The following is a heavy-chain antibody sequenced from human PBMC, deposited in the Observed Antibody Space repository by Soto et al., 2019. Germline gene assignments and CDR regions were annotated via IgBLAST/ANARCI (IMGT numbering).Heavy chain of an antibody. CDR3: ARSSPYIVVRKPTGNQDYYGRDV. CDR1: GGTFSNYT. Sequence: QVQLVQSGAEVKKPGSSVKVFCKASGGTFSNYTIIWVRQAPGQGLEWMGGIIPVFGTTDYEQKFQGRVTITADGSTSTAYMKLSSMRSADTAVYYCARSSPYIVVRKPTGNQDYYGRDVWGQGTTVTVSS. V-gene: IGHV1-69*01. J-gene: IGHJ6*02. D-gene: IGHD2-2*01. CDR2: IIPVFGTT.